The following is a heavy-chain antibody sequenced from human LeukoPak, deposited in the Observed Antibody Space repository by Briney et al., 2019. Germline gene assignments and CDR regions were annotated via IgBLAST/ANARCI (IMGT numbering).Heavy chain of an antibody. CDR3: ARVADWNYDYYFDS. V-gene: IGHV4-38-2*01. CDR1: GFTFDDSA. Sequence: PGGSLRLSCAASGFTFDDSAMHWVRQAPGKGLEWIGSVYHSGSTYYNPSLKSRVTISVDTSKSQFSLKLSSVTAADTAVYYCARVADWNYDYYFDSWGQGTLVTVSS. J-gene: IGHJ4*02. D-gene: IGHD1-7*01. CDR2: VYHSGST.